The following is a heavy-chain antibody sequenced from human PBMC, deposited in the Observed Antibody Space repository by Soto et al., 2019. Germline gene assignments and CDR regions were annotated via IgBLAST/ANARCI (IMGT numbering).Heavy chain of an antibody. CDR2: INAGNGNT. V-gene: IGHV1-3*01. D-gene: IGHD3-3*01. J-gene: IGHJ5*02. CDR3: ARSPSNVLRFLEWLPKPPFDP. Sequence: ASVKVSCKASGYTFTSYAMHWVRQAPGQRLEWMGWINAGNGNTKYSQKFQGRVTITRVTSASTAYMELSSLRSEDTAVYYCARSPSNVLRFLEWLPKPPFDPWGQGTLVTVSS. CDR1: GYTFTSYA.